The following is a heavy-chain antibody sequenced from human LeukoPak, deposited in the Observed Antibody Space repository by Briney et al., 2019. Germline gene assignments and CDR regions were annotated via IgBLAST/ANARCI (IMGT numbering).Heavy chain of an antibody. CDR3: ARLSGGDSSSRYFDY. CDR1: GYSFTTYW. V-gene: IGHV5-51*01. CDR2: IYPGDSDA. J-gene: IGHJ4*02. Sequence: GESLKISCKGSGYSFTTYWIGWVRQMPGKGLEWMGIIYPGDSDARYRPSFQGQVTISADKSITTAYLQWSTLKASDTAMYYCARLSGGDSSSRYFDYWGQGTLVTVSS. D-gene: IGHD6-13*01.